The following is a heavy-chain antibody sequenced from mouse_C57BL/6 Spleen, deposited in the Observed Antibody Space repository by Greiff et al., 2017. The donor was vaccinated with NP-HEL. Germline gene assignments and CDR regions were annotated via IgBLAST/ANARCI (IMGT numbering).Heavy chain of an antibody. V-gene: IGHV1-82*01. CDR1: GYAFSSSW. CDR3: ARSRFLTYYFDY. Sequence: QVQLKQSGPELVKPGASVKISCKASGYAFSSSWMNWVKQRPGKGLEWIGRIYPGDGDTNYNGKFKGKATLTADKSSSTAYMQLSSLTSEDSAVYFCARSRFLTYYFDYWGQGTTLTVSS. J-gene: IGHJ2*01. D-gene: IGHD4-1*01. CDR2: IYPGDGDT.